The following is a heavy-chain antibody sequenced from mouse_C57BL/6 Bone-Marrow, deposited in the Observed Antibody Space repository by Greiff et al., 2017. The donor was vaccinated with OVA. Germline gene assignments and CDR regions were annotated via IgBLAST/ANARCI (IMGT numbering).Heavy chain of an antibody. D-gene: IGHD1-1*01. V-gene: IGHV2-5*01. Sequence: VQLQESGPGLVQPSQSLSITCTVSGFSLTSYGVHWVRQSPGKGLEWLGVIWRGGSTDYNAAFKSRLSITKDNSKSQVFFKMNSLQADDTAIYYCAKNGYYYGSLDYWGQGTTLTVSS. CDR3: AKNGYYYGSLDY. CDR2: IWRGGST. CDR1: GFSLTSYG. J-gene: IGHJ2*01.